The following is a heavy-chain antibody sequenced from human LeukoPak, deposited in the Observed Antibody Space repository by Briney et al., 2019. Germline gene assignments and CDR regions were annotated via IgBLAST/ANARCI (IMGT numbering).Heavy chain of an antibody. V-gene: IGHV3-7*01. J-gene: IGHJ6*02. CDR1: GFTFSSYS. D-gene: IGHD4-11*01. CDR3: AKDLGYYSSYYYGMDV. CDR2: LNLDGSDK. Sequence: GGSLRLSCAASGFTFSSYSMNWVRQAPGKGLEWVATLNLDGSDKYYVDSVKGRFTISRDNSKNTLYLQMNSLRAEDSAVYYCAKDLGYYSSYYYGMDVWGQGTTVTVSS.